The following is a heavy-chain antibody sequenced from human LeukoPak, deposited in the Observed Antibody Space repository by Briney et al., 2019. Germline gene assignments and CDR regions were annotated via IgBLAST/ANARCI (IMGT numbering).Heavy chain of an antibody. D-gene: IGHD3-9*01. Sequence: GGSLRLSCVASGFTFTDYAFNWVRQTPGKGMEWAAIISSDGNTQSYADPLKGRFTISRDNFRDTVFLELTTLRPEDTGLYYCVRDLTSGARFDFWGPGTLVTVSS. CDR3: VRDLTSGARFDF. V-gene: IGHV3-30*04. CDR1: GFTFTDYA. J-gene: IGHJ4*01. CDR2: ISSDGNTQ.